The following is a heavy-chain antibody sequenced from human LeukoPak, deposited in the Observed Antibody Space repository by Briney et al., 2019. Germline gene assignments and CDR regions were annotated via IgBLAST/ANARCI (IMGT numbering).Heavy chain of an antibody. CDR2: ISYDGSNK. CDR1: GFTFSSYA. Sequence: QSGGSLRLSCAASGFTFSSYAMHWVRQAPGKGLEWVAVISYDGSNKYYADSVKGRFTISRDNSKNTLYLQMNNLRAEDTAVYYCARGARYCSSTSCYGGLFDYWGQGTLVTVSS. J-gene: IGHJ4*02. D-gene: IGHD2-2*01. V-gene: IGHV3-30*01. CDR3: ARGARYCSSTSCYGGLFDY.